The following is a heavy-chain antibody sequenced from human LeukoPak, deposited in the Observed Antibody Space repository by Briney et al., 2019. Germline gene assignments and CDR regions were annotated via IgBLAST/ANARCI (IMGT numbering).Heavy chain of an antibody. J-gene: IGHJ6*02. CDR2: ISGSGGST. CDR1: GFTFSSYA. D-gene: IGHD2-2*01. Sequence: GGSLRLSCAASGFTFSSYAMSWVRQAPGKGLEWVSAISGSGGSTYYADSVKGRFTISRDNSKNTLYLQMNSLRAEDTAVYYCAKAARYCSSTSCYGMDVWGQGTTVTVTS. V-gene: IGHV3-23*01. CDR3: AKAARYCSSTSCYGMDV.